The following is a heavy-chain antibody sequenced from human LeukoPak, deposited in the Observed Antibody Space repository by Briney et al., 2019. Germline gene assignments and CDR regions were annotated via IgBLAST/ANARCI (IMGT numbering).Heavy chain of an antibody. CDR2: IRFDGSDK. CDR1: GVTFGTYG. D-gene: IGHD4/OR15-4a*01. V-gene: IGHV3-30*02. CDR3: AKVLPLTFYYMDV. Sequence: PGGSLRLSCVASGVTFGTYGLHWGRQAPGKGLEWVAFIRFDGSDKYYADSVKGRFTISRDNSKNTLYLQMNSLRIEDTAMYYCAKVLPLTFYYMDVWGKGPTVTVSS. J-gene: IGHJ6*03.